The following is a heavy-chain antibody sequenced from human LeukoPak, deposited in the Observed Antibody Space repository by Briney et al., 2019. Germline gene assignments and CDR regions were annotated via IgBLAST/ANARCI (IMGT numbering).Heavy chain of an antibody. J-gene: IGHJ4*02. Sequence: GGSLRLSCAASGFTFSSYAMSWVRQAPGKGLEWVSAISGSGGSTYYADSVKGRFTISRDNSKNTLYLQMNSLRAEDTAVYYCATMSTRVGATKAYWGQGTLVTVSS. V-gene: IGHV3-23*01. CDR3: ATMSTRVGATKAY. D-gene: IGHD1-26*01. CDR2: ISGSGGST. CDR1: GFTFSSYA.